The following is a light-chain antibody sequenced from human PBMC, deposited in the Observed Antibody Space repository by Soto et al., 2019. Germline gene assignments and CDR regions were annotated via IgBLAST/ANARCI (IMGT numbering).Light chain of an antibody. CDR1: SSDVGGYNY. V-gene: IGLV2-14*01. J-gene: IGLJ1*01. CDR3: SSYTSSSTRLYV. Sequence: QSALTQPASVSGSPGQSITISCTGTSSDVGGYNYVSWYQQHPGKAPKLMIYDVSNRPSGVSNRFSGSKSGNTASLTISGLQAEHEADYYCSSYTSSSTRLYVFGTGTKVTVL. CDR2: DVS.